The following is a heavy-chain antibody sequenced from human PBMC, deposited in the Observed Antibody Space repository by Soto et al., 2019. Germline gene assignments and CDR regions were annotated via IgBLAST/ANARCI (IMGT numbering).Heavy chain of an antibody. J-gene: IGHJ6*02. V-gene: IGHV3-15*01. CDR3: TTEGGAARSDYYYYYGMDV. CDR2: IKSKTDGGTT. D-gene: IGHD6-6*01. CDR1: GFTFSNAW. Sequence: ESGGGLVKPGGSLRLSCAASGFTFSNAWMSWVRQAPGKGLEWVGRIKSKTDGGTTDYAAPVKGRFTISRDDSKNTLYLQMNSLKTEDTAVYYCTTEGGAARSDYYYYYGMDVWGQGTTVTVSS.